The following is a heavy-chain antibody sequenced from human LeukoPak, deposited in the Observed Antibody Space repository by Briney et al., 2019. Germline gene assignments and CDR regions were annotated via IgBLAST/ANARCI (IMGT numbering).Heavy chain of an antibody. CDR3: AIERVVVVTANYYYGMDV. J-gene: IGHJ6*02. D-gene: IGHD2-21*02. CDR2: SSSSSSTI. CDR1: GFTFSSYS. V-gene: IGHV3-48*04. Sequence: GGSLRLSCAASGFTFSSYSMNWVRQAPGKGLEWVSYSSSSSSTIYYADSVKGRFTISRDNAKNSLYLQMNSLRAEDTAVYYCAIERVVVVTANYYYGMDVWGQGTTVIVSS.